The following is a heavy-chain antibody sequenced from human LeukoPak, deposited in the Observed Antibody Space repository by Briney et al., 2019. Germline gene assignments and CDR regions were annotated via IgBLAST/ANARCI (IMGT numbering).Heavy chain of an antibody. CDR2: ISYDGSNK. D-gene: IGHD6-13*01. CDR3: ARDHDSSSCPYFDY. Sequence: GGSLRLSCAAPGFTFSSYGMHWVRQAPGKGLEWVAVISYDGSNKYYADSVKGRFTISRDNSKNTLYLQMNSLRAEDTAVYYCARDHDSSSCPYFDYWGKGTTVTVSS. J-gene: IGHJ4*03. CDR1: GFTFSSYG. V-gene: IGHV3-30*03.